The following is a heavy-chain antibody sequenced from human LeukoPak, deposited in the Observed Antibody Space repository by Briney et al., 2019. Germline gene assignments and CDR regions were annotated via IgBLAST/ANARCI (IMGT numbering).Heavy chain of an antibody. Sequence: PGGSLRLSCAASGFTFSSYGMHWVRQAPGKGLEWVAFIRYDGSNKYYADSVKGRFTISRDNSKSTLYLQMNSLRAEDTAVYYCAKDPHDFWSGYYPDPFDIWGQGTMVTVSS. CDR3: AKDPHDFWSGYYPDPFDI. V-gene: IGHV3-30*02. J-gene: IGHJ3*02. CDR1: GFTFSSYG. CDR2: IRYDGSNK. D-gene: IGHD3-3*01.